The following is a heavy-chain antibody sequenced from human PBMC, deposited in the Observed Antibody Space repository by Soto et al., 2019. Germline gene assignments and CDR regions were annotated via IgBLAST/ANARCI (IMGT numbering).Heavy chain of an antibody. CDR3: ARFFGFGGMDV. J-gene: IGHJ6*02. CDR2: IHYSGST. Sequence: QVQLQESGPGLVKPSQTLSLTGTVSGGSISSGGYYWSWIRQHPGKGLEWIGYIHYSGSTYYNPSLKSRVTISVDTSKNQFSLKLSSVTAADTSVYYCARFFGFGGMDVLGQGTTVTVSS. V-gene: IGHV4-31*03. CDR1: GGSISSGGYY. D-gene: IGHD3-10*01.